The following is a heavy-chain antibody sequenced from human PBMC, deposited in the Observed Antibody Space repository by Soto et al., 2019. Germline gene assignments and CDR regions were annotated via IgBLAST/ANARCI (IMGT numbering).Heavy chain of an antibody. CDR3: AKDAPGSGWLSDY. V-gene: IGHV3-23*01. D-gene: IGHD3-22*01. CDR2: ISGNGGT. CDR1: GFTFSIYA. Sequence: EVQLLESGGGLVQPGGSLRLSCAASGFTFSIYAISWVRQIPGKGLEWVSTISGNGGTSYADFVRGRFTISRDNSKNTLYLQMNSLRVDDTAIYYCAKDAPGSGWLSDYWGQGTLVTVSS. J-gene: IGHJ4*02.